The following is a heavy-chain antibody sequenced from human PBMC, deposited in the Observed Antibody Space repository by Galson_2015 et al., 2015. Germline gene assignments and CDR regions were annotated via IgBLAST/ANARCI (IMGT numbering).Heavy chain of an antibody. J-gene: IGHJ3*02. Sequence: SVKVSCKASGYTFTSYYIHWVRQAPGQGLEWMGIINPSGGSTSYAQKFQGRVTMTRDTSTSTVYMELSSLRSEDTAVYYCATAGDYYDSSGYSDAFDIWGQGTMVTVSS. V-gene: IGHV1-46*01. CDR1: GYTFTSYY. CDR3: ATAGDYYDSSGYSDAFDI. CDR2: INPSGGST. D-gene: IGHD3-22*01.